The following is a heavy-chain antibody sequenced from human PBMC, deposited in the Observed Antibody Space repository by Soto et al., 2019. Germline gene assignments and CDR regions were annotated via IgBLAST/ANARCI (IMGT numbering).Heavy chain of an antibody. J-gene: IGHJ5*02. Sequence: PGGSLRLSCAASGFTFSSYSMNWVRQAPGKGLEWVSSISSSSSYIYYADSVKGRFTISRDNAKNSLYLQMNSLRAEDTAVYYCARKVAGYDRGFDPWGQGTLVTVSS. D-gene: IGHD5-12*01. CDR2: ISSSSSYI. V-gene: IGHV3-21*01. CDR3: ARKVAGYDRGFDP. CDR1: GFTFSSYS.